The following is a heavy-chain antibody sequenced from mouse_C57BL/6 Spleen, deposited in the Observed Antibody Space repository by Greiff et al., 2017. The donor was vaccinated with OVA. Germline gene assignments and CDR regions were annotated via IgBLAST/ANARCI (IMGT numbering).Heavy chain of an antibody. Sequence: EVQRVESGPGLVKPSQSLSLTCSVTGYSITSGYYWNWIRQFPGNKLEWMGYISYDGSNNYNPSLKNRISITRDTSKNQFFLKLNSVTTEDTATYYCAREGIYDGYYEAMDYWGQGTSVTVSS. V-gene: IGHV3-6*01. D-gene: IGHD2-3*01. CDR2: ISYDGSN. J-gene: IGHJ4*01. CDR1: GYSITSGYY. CDR3: AREGIYDGYYEAMDY.